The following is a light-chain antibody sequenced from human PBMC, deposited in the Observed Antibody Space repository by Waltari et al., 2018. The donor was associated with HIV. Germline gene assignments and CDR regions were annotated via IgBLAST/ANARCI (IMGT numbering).Light chain of an antibody. CDR2: DLT. Sequence: QSALTQPRSVSGSPGQSVTISCTGTRSDVGGYNYVSWYQQLPGKAPKLMIYDLTERPSGVPDRFSGSKSGNTASLTISGLQAEDEADYYCCSFAGSYTWLFGGGTKLTVL. CDR1: RSDVGGYNY. CDR3: CSFAGSYTWL. J-gene: IGLJ2*01. V-gene: IGLV2-11*01.